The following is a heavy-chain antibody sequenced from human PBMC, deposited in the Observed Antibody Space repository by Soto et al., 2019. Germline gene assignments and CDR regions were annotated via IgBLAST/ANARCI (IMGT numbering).Heavy chain of an antibody. Sequence: GRSMRLSCSATGFTFEHHAMDWVRPAPGKGLEWVSHISLDGGSTYYEDSVKGRFTISRDNSKNSLYLQMNSLRTEDTDLYYCAKDLGYYASSGSVYYCYYYGMDVWGQGTTVTVSS. J-gene: IGHJ6*02. V-gene: IGHV3-43*01. CDR3: AKDLGYYASSGSVYYCYYYGMDV. CDR2: ISLDGGST. D-gene: IGHD3-22*01. CDR1: GFTFEHHA.